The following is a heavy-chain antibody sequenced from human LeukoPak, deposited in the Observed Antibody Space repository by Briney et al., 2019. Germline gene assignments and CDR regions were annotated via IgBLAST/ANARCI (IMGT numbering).Heavy chain of an antibody. CDR3: ARDQYGSGDGYYMDV. J-gene: IGHJ6*03. CDR2: ISSGGSTI. V-gene: IGHV3-11*04. Sequence: PGGSLRLSCEVSGFTFSDYYMSWIRQAPGKGLEWVSYISSGGSTIFYADSVKGRFTISRDNAKNSLYLQMNSLRAEDTAVYYCARDQYGSGDGYYMDVWGKGTTVTISS. CDR1: GFTFSDYY. D-gene: IGHD3-10*01.